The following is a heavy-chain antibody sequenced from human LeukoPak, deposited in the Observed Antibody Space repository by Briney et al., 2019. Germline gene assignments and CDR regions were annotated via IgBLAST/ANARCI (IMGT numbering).Heavy chain of an antibody. J-gene: IGHJ4*02. CDR3: ATGFSGYEGLLES. Sequence: ASVKVSCKASGYTFSSYGISWVRQAPGHGLEWMGWISAYNGDIKYAQNLQGRVTMTTDTSTNTAYMEVRSLRSDDTAVYYCATGFSGYEGLLESWGQGTLVTVSS. CDR1: GYTFSSYG. D-gene: IGHD5-12*01. V-gene: IGHV1-18*04. CDR2: ISAYNGDI.